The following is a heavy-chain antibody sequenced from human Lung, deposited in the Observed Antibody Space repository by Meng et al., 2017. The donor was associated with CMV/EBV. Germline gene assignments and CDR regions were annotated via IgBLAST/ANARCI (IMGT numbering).Heavy chain of an antibody. CDR2: ISSSSSYT. Sequence: QVQLVESGGGLVKPGGSLSLACAASGFTCSDYYMSWIRQAPGKGLEWVSYISSSSSYTNYADSVKGRFTISRDNAKNSLYLQMNSLRAEDTAVYYCARSGHYYDSSGYYSPTGLFDYWGQGTLVTVSS. V-gene: IGHV3-11*05. CDR1: GFTCSDYY. J-gene: IGHJ4*02. D-gene: IGHD3-22*01. CDR3: ARSGHYYDSSGYYSPTGLFDY.